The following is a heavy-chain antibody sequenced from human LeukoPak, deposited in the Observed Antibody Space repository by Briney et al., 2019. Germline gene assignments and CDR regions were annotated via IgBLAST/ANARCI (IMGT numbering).Heavy chain of an antibody. J-gene: IGHJ4*02. D-gene: IGHD2-21*02. CDR3: ATAPLAYCGGDCYSWFDY. Sequence: GASVKVSCKASGYTLTELSMHWVRQAPGKGLEWMGGFDPEDGETIYAQKFQGRVTMTEDTSTDTAYMELSSLRSEDTAVYYCATAPLAYCGGDCYSWFDYWGQGTLVTVSS. CDR1: GYTLTELS. CDR2: FDPEDGET. V-gene: IGHV1-24*01.